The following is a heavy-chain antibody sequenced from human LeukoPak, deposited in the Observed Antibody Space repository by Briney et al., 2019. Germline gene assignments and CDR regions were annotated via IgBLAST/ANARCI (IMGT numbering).Heavy chain of an antibody. D-gene: IGHD3-10*01. CDR1: GGSISRGTYY. CDR2: IYYSGST. J-gene: IGHJ3*02. CDR3: ARHTRGYYSDAFDI. V-gene: IGHV4-39*01. Sequence: SETLSLPCSVSGGSISRGTYYWGWIRQPPGKGLEWLGSIYYSGSTHHNPSLQSRGTISVDTSQHAFSLELTSVTAADTAVYYCARHTRGYYSDAFDIWGEGTMVTVSS.